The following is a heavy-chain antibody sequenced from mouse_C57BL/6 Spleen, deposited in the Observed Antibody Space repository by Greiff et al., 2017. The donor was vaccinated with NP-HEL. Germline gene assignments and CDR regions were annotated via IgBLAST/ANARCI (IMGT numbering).Heavy chain of an antibody. CDR1: GYTFTSYG. CDR3: ARTAVTTVVATGNYFDY. CDR2: IYPRSGNT. V-gene: IGHV1-81*01. D-gene: IGHD1-1*01. J-gene: IGHJ2*01. Sequence: VQLQQSGAELARPGASVKLSCKASGYTFTSYGISWVKQRTGQGLEWIGEIYPRSGNTYYNEKFKGKATLTADKSSSTAYMELRSLTSEDSAVYFCARTAVTTVVATGNYFDYWGQGTTLTVSS.